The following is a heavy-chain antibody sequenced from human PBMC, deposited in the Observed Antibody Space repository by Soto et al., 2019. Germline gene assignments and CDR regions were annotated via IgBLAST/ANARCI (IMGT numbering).Heavy chain of an antibody. J-gene: IGHJ4*02. CDR1: GFTFSSYS. CDR3: ARSRVGFDY. CDR2: ISSSSTI. Sequence: GGSLRLSCAASGFTFSSYSMNWVRQAPGKGLEWVSYISSSSTIYYADSVKGRFTISRDNAKNSLYLQMNSLRDEDTAVYYCARSRVGFDYWGQGTLVTVSS. D-gene: IGHD1-26*01. V-gene: IGHV3-48*02.